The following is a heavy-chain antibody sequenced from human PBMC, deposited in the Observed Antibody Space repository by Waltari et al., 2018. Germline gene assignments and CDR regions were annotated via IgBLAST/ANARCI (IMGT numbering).Heavy chain of an antibody. Sequence: QVQLQQWGAGLLTPSETLSLTCPVYGESFSGFFWSLIRPPPAEGLEWIGEISHIGCTNINPSLKNRVTLSVDTSKQQLSLKVTSMTAADAAVFYCARGPMLDYGDNSGHYYYGLDVWGQGTTVIVSS. D-gene: IGHD4-17*01. CDR2: ISHIGCT. CDR3: ARGPMLDYGDNSGHYYYGLDV. CDR1: GESFSGFF. V-gene: IGHV4-34*01. J-gene: IGHJ6*02.